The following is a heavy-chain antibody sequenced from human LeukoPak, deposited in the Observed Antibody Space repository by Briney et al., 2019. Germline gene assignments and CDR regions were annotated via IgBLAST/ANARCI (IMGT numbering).Heavy chain of an antibody. CDR2: INDSGST. CDR3: ARNKLGYCSGGSCSGFDP. J-gene: IGHJ5*02. Sequence: SESLSLTCAVYGGSFSGYCWSSIRQPPGKGLEWIGEINDSGSTTYNPSITSRVTISVDTSKNQFSLKLSSVTGADTAVYYCARNKLGYCSGGSCSGFDPWGQGTLVTVSS. CDR1: GGSFSGYC. V-gene: IGHV4-34*01. D-gene: IGHD2-15*01.